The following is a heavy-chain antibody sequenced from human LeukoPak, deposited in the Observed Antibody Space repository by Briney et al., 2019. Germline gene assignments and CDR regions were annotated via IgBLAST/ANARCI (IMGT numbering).Heavy chain of an antibody. Sequence: SETLFLTCTVSGYSISSGYYWGWIRQPPGKGLEWIGSIYHSGSTYYNPSLKSRVTISVDTSKNQFSLKLSSVTAADTAVYYCARGLGATRGYFDYWGQGTLVTVSS. CDR1: GYSISSGYY. CDR3: ARGLGATRGYFDY. J-gene: IGHJ4*02. D-gene: IGHD1-26*01. CDR2: IYHSGST. V-gene: IGHV4-38-2*02.